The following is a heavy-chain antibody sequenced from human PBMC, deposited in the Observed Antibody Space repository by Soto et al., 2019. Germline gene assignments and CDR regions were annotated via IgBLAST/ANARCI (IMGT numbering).Heavy chain of an antibody. D-gene: IGHD4-17*01. J-gene: IGHJ5*02. CDR2: IYYSGST. Sequence: SETLSLTCTVSGGSISSYYWSWIRQPPGKGLEWIGYIYYSGSTNYNPSLKSRVTISVDTSKNEFSLKLSSVTAADTAVYYCARGGGDYPWFDLWGQGTLVTVSS. CDR3: ARGGGDYPWFDL. CDR1: GGSISSYY. V-gene: IGHV4-59*08.